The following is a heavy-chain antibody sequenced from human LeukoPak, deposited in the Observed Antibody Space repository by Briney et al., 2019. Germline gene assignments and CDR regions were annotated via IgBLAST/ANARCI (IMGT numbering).Heavy chain of an antibody. J-gene: IGHJ5*02. CDR3: ARGSEVGATNDWFGP. V-gene: IGHV1-69*06. D-gene: IGHD1-26*01. Sequence: SVKVSCKASGGTFISYAISWVRQAPGQGREWMGGIIPIFGTANYAQKFQGRVTITADKSTSTAYMELSSLRSEDTAVYYCARGSEVGATNDWFGPWGQGTLVTVSS. CDR1: GGTFISYA. CDR2: IIPIFGTA.